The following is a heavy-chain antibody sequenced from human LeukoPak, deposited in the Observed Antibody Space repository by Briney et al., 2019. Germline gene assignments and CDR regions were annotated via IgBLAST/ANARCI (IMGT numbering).Heavy chain of an antibody. Sequence: GASVKVSCKASGYTFTSYGISWVRQAPGQGLEWMGWISAYNGNTNYAQKLQGRVTMTTDTSTSTAYMELRSRRSDDTAVYYCARVPYCSSTSCYNYWGQGTLVTVSS. CDR3: ARVPYCSSTSCYNY. CDR2: ISAYNGNT. J-gene: IGHJ4*02. CDR1: GYTFTSYG. V-gene: IGHV1-18*01. D-gene: IGHD2-2*02.